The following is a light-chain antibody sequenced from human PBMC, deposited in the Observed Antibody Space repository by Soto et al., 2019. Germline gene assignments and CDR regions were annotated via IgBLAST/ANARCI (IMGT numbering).Light chain of an antibody. CDR1: QSVSSN. CDR2: GAS. V-gene: IGKV3-15*01. J-gene: IGKJ1*01. CDR3: QQYGSSPWT. Sequence: EIVMTQSPATLSVSPGERATLSCRASQSVSSNLAWYQHKPGQAPRLLIYGASIRAAGIPARFSGSGSGTEFTLTISSLQSEDFAVYYCQQYGSSPWTFGQGTKVEVK.